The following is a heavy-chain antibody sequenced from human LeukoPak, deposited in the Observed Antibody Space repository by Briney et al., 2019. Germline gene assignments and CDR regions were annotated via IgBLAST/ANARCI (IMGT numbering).Heavy chain of an antibody. J-gene: IGHJ4*02. V-gene: IGHV4-30-2*01. Sequence: LRLSCAASGFTFGDYAMHWIRQPPGKGLEWIGYIYHSGSTYYNPSLKSRVTISVDRSKNQFSLKLSSVTAADTAVYYCARGGSGYYNGFDYWGQGTLVTVSS. CDR1: GFTFGDYA. D-gene: IGHD3-22*01. CDR2: IYHSGST. CDR3: ARGGSGYYNGFDY.